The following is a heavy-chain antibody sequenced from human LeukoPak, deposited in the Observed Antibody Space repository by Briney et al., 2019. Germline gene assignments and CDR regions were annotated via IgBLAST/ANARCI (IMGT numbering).Heavy chain of an antibody. CDR2: ISNSGGST. J-gene: IGHJ6*02. V-gene: IGHV3-64D*09. CDR1: GFPFTIYA. CDR3: VRAYSFGPYGMDV. D-gene: IGHD2-15*01. Sequence: GCPRLSCSPSGFPFTIYAMQSVCQTPRERVGYVSAISNSGGSTYYADSVKSRITISGDNFKKTLYLHMSSLRAEDTSVYFCVRAYSFGPYGMDVWGQGTAITVSS.